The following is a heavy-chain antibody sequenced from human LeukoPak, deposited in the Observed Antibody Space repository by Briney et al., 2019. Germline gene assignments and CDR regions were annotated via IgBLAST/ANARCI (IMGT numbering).Heavy chain of an antibody. CDR2: VSGSGGST. Sequence: GSLRLSCAASGFTFSTYAMSWVRQAPGKGLEWVSVVSGSGGSTYYADSVEGRFTISRDNSKNTLYLQMNSLRAEDTAVYYCARSSGWYDYWGQGTLVTVSS. J-gene: IGHJ4*02. V-gene: IGHV3-23*01. CDR1: GFTFSTYA. CDR3: ARSSGWYDY. D-gene: IGHD6-19*01.